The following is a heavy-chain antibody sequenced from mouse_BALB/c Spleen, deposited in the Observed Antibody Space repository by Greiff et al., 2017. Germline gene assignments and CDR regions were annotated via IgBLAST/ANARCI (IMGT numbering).Heavy chain of an antibody. J-gene: IGHJ2*01. D-gene: IGHD1-1*01. Sequence: QVQLQQSGPELVKPGASVKISCKASGYAFSSSWMNWVKQRPGQGLEWIGRIYPGDGDTNYNGKFKGKATLTADKSSSTAYMQLSSLTSVDSAVYFCARYYYGSSYPYFDYWGQGTTLTVSS. CDR3: ARYYYGSSYPYFDY. CDR1: GYAFSSSW. CDR2: IYPGDGDT. V-gene: IGHV1-82*01.